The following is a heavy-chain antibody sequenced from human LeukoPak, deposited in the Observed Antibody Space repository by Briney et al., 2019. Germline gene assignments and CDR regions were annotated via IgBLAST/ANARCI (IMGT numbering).Heavy chain of an antibody. D-gene: IGHD6-19*01. CDR3: AREYSSGWNWFDP. Sequence: ASVTVSCTASGYTFTGYYMHWVRQAPGQGLEWMGWINPNSGGTNYAQTFQGRVTMTRDTSISTAYMELSRLRSDDTAVYYCAREYSSGWNWFDPWGQGTLVTVSS. J-gene: IGHJ5*02. CDR1: GYTFTGYY. V-gene: IGHV1-2*02. CDR2: INPNSGGT.